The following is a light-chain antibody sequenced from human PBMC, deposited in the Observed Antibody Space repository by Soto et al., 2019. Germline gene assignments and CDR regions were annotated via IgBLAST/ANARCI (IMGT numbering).Light chain of an antibody. V-gene: IGLV2-14*01. CDR2: EVT. CDR3: SSYTTSSTRV. J-gene: IGLJ1*01. CDR1: SSDVGDYNF. Sequence: QSVLTQPASVSGSPGQSITISCTGTSSDVGDYNFVSWYQQHPGKAPKLMIFEVTNRPSGVSNRFSGSKSGNTASLTISGLQAEDEADYYCSSYTTSSTRVFGTGTKVTV.